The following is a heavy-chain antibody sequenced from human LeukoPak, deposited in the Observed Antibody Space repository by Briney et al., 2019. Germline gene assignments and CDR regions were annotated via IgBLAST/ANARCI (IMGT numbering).Heavy chain of an antibody. CDR3: ARSGGSGFQLDS. V-gene: IGHV4-4*07. CDR1: GGSIGPYY. CDR2: SYTTGST. J-gene: IGHJ4*02. Sequence: SGTLSLTCTVSGGSIGPYYWSWLRQPAGKALEWIGRSYTTGSTNYNPPLKSRVTMSLDTSKNQFSLKLSSVTAADTAVYYCARSGGSGFQLDSWGQGTLVTVSS. D-gene: IGHD3-16*01.